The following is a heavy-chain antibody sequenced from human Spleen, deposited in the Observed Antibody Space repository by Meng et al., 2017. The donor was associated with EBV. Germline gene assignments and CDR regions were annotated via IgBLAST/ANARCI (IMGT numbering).Heavy chain of an antibody. CDR2: INHSGST. D-gene: IGHD2-2*01. CDR3: ARAYCDSTNCYLLFDP. V-gene: IGHV4-34*01. CDR1: GGSFSGYY. Sequence: ALARSRPSEAWSRTRSVVGGSFSGYYCSWIRQPPGKGLEWIGEINHSGSTNYNPSLKSRVTISVDTSKNQFSLKVSSVTAADTAVYYCARAYCDSTNCYLLFDPWGQGTLVTVSS. J-gene: IGHJ5*02.